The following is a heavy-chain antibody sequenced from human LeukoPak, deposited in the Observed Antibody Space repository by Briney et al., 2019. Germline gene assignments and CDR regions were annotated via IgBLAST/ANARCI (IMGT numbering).Heavy chain of an antibody. CDR1: GGTFSSYA. Sequence: ASVKVACKASGGTFSSYAISWVRQAPGQGLEWMGRIIPILGIANYAQKFQGRVTITADKSTSTAYMELSSLRSEDTAVYYCARDSRNYYDSSGYHSCFDYWGQGTLVTVSS. CDR2: IIPILGIA. J-gene: IGHJ4*02. CDR3: ARDSRNYYDSSGYHSCFDY. D-gene: IGHD3-22*01. V-gene: IGHV1-69*04.